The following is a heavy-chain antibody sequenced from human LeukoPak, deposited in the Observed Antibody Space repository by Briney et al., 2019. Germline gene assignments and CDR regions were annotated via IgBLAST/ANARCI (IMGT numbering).Heavy chain of an antibody. J-gene: IGHJ2*01. CDR3: ARLVAGYKYGFSWYFDL. CDR1: GGSFSGYY. D-gene: IGHD5-18*01. CDR2: INHSGRT. Sequence: SETLSLTCALYGGSFSGYYSSWIRQPPGKGLEWIVEINHSGRTNYNPPLKSRVTISVDTSKNQFSLKLSSVTAADTAVYYCARLVAGYKYGFSWYFDLWGRGTLVTVSS. V-gene: IGHV4-34*01.